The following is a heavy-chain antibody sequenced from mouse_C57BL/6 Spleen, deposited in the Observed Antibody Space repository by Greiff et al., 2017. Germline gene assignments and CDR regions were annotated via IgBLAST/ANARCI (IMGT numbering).Heavy chain of an antibody. Sequence: DVHLVESEGGLVQPGSSMKLSCTASGFTFSDYYMAWVRQVPEKGLEWVANINYDGSSTYYLDSLKSRFIISRDNAKNILYLQMSSLKSEDTATYYCARDQEGTGFAYWGQGTLVTVSA. CDR1: GFTFSDYY. J-gene: IGHJ3*01. V-gene: IGHV5-16*01. CDR3: ARDQEGTGFAY. D-gene: IGHD3-2*02. CDR2: INYDGSST.